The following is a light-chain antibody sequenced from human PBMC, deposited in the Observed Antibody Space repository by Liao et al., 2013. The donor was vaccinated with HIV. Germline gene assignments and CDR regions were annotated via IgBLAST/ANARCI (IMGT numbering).Light chain of an antibody. CDR3: QVWDSSSFHYV. CDR1: NLGDKH. J-gene: IGLJ1*01. Sequence: SYDLTQPPSVSVSPGQTATISCSGQNLGDKHASWYQQKPGQSPVLVIYQDVKRPSGIPERFSGSNSGDTATLTISGTQAADEADYYCQVWDSSSFHYVFATGTKVTVL. CDR2: QDV. V-gene: IGLV3-1*01.